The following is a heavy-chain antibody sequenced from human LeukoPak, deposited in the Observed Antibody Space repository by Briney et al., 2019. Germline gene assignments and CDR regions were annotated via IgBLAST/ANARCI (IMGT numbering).Heavy chain of an antibody. CDR2: ISSSSSYT. Sequence: GGSLRLSCEASGFTFSDYYMSWIRQAPGKGLEWVSYISSSSSYTNYADSVKGRFTISRDNAKNSLYLQMNSLRAEDTAVYYCARAPATAHYFDYWGQGTLVTVSS. V-gene: IGHV3-11*06. CDR1: GFTFSDYY. J-gene: IGHJ4*02. CDR3: ARAPATAHYFDY.